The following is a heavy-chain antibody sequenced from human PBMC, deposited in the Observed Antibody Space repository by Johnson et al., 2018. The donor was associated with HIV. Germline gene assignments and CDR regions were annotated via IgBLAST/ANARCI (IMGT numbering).Heavy chain of an antibody. V-gene: IGHV3-15*01. CDR1: GFTFSNAW. CDR3: AREPNNCWSPDAFDI. CDR2: IKSKTDGGTT. J-gene: IGHJ3*02. Sequence: VQLVESGGGLVKPGGSLRLSCAASGFTFSNAWMSWVRQAPGKGLEWVGRIKSKTDGGTTEYAASVKGRFTISRDDSKNSLYLQMNSLKTEDTAVYYCAREPNNCWSPDAFDIWGQGTMVTVSS. D-gene: IGHD3-3*01.